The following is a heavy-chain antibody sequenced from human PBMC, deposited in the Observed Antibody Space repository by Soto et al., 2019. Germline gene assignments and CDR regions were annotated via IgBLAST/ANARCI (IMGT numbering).Heavy chain of an antibody. V-gene: IGHV5-51*01. Sequence: VESLTISCQGSGYRFTDHWIVWVLQMPGKGLEWMGVIYPGDSDVRITPSFQGQVTISVDKSINTAYLQWSSLKASDTAFYYCATRHSSPSYDFWAQGTLVTSPQ. CDR3: ATRHSSPSYDF. CDR1: GYRFTDHW. D-gene: IGHD6-6*01. J-gene: IGHJ4*02. CDR2: IYPGDSDV.